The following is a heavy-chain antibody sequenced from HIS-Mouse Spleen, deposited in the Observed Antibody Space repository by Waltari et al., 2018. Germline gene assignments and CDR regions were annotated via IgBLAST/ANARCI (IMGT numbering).Heavy chain of an antibody. J-gene: IGHJ4*02. Sequence: QVTLRESGPALVKPTQTLTLTCTFSGFSLSTSGMCVSWIRQPPGKALEWLVRIDWDDDKYYSTSLKTRLTSSKDTSKNQVVLTMTNMDPVDTATYYCARIAEGYSSGWYAFDYWGQGTLVTVSS. CDR3: ARIAEGYSSGWYAFDY. V-gene: IGHV2-70*15. CDR2: IDWDDDK. D-gene: IGHD6-19*01. CDR1: GFSLSTSGMC.